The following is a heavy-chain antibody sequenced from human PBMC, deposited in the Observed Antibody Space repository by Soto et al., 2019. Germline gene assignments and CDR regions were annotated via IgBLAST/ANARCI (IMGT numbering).Heavy chain of an antibody. CDR3: ARALPNFSGSTNRRFDP. Sequence: PSETLSLTCIVSGGSISEKYWSWIRQPPGKGLEWIGYIYYSGSTNYNPSLKSRVTISVDTSKNQFSLKLSSVTAADTAGYYCARALPNFSGSTNRRFDPWGQGTLVTVSS. D-gene: IGHD1-26*01. V-gene: IGHV4-59*01. CDR2: IYYSGST. CDR1: GGSISEKY. J-gene: IGHJ5*02.